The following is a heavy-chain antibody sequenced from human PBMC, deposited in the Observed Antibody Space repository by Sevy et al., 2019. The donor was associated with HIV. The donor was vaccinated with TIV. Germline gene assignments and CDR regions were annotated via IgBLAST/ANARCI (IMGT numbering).Heavy chain of an antibody. V-gene: IGHV1-2*02. D-gene: IGHD3-3*01. J-gene: IGHJ4*02. CDR2: INPNSGGT. CDR1: GYTFTGYY. CDR3: ARDFPRHVRSGGYFDY. Sequence: ASVKVSCKASGYTFTGYYMHWVRQAPGQGLEWMGWINPNSGGTNYAQKFQGRVTMTRDTSISTAYMERSRLRSDDTAVYYCARDFPRHVRSGGYFDYWGQGTLVTVSS.